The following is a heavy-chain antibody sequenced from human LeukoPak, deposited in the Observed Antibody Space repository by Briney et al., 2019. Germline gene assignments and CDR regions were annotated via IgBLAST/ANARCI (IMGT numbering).Heavy chain of an antibody. CDR2: ISYDGSNK. D-gene: IGHD2-2*01. CDR1: GFTFSSYA. CDR3: ARDSSRGYCSSTSCFPGWYFDL. V-gene: IGHV3-30-3*01. Sequence: GGSLRLSCAASGFTFSSYAMHWVRQAPGKGLEWVSVISYDGSNKYYADSVKGRFTISRDNSKNTLYLQMNSLRAEDTAVYYCARDSSRGYCSSTSCFPGWYFDLWGRGTLVTVSS. J-gene: IGHJ2*01.